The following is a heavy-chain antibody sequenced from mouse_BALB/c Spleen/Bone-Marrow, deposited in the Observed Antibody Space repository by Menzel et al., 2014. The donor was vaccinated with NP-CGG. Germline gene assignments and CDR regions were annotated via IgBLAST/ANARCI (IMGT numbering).Heavy chain of an antibody. V-gene: IGHV14-3*02. D-gene: IGHD1-1*01. CDR1: GFNIKDTY. J-gene: IGHJ2*01. CDR3: ARYYYGYYFDY. CDR2: IDPANGNT. Sequence: VQLQQSGAELVKPGASVKLSCTASGFNIKDTYMHWVKERPEQGLEWIGRIDPANGNTKYDPKFQGKATITADTSSNTAYLQLSSLTSEDTAVYYCARYYYGYYFDYWGQGTTLTVSS.